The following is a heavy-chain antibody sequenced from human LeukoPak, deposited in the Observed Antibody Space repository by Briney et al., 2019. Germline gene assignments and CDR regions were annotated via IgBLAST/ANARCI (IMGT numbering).Heavy chain of an antibody. Sequence: SQTLSLTCTVSGGSISSGSYYWSWIPQPAGKGLEWIGRIYTSGSTNYNPSLKSRVTISVDTSKNQFSLKLSSVTAADTAVYYCARESEQWPYYYYGMDVWGQGTTVTVSS. J-gene: IGHJ6*02. V-gene: IGHV4-61*02. D-gene: IGHD6-19*01. CDR2: IYTSGST. CDR3: ARESEQWPYYYYGMDV. CDR1: GGSISSGSYY.